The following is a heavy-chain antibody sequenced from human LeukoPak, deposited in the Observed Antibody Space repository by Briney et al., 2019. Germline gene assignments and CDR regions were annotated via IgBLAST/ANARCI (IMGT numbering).Heavy chain of an antibody. CDR3: ASGRVLRYFDWLLRKFDY. D-gene: IGHD3-9*01. CDR2: ISSSGSTI. V-gene: IGHV3-11*01. CDR1: GFTFSDYY. J-gene: IGHJ4*02. Sequence: GGSLRLSCAASGFTFSDYYMSWIRQAPGKGLEGVSYISSSGSTIYYADSVKGRFTISRDNAKNSLYLQMNSLRAEDTAVYYCASGRVLRYFDWLLRKFDYWGQGTLVTVSS.